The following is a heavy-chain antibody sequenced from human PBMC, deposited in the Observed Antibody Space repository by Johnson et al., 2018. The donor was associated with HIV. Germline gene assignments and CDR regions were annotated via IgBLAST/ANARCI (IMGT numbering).Heavy chain of an antibody. CDR2: ISYDGSNK. V-gene: IGHV3-30-3*01. D-gene: IGHD6-13*01. CDR3: ARDPRSSSWYYYSNDAFDI. J-gene: IGHJ3*02. CDR1: GFTFSSYA. Sequence: QVQLVESGGGLVQPGGSLRLSCAASGFTFSSYAMHWVRQAPGKGLDWVAVISYDGSNKYYADSVKGRFTISIDNSKNTLYLQMNSLRAEDTAVYYCARDPRSSSWYYYSNDAFDIWGQGTMVTVSS.